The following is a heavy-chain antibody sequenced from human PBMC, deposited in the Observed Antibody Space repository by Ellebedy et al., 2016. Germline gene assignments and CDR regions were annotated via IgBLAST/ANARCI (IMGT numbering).Heavy chain of an antibody. V-gene: IGHV3-21*01. CDR3: ASSAYYDFWSGYSTVYYFDY. J-gene: IGHJ4*02. CDR2: ISSSSSYI. D-gene: IGHD3-3*01. Sequence: GESLKISXAASGFTFSSYSMNWVRQAPGKGLEWVSSISSSSSYIYYADSVKGRFTISRDNAKNSLYLQMNSLRAEDTAVYYCASSAYYDFWSGYSTVYYFDYWGQGTLVTVSS. CDR1: GFTFSSYS.